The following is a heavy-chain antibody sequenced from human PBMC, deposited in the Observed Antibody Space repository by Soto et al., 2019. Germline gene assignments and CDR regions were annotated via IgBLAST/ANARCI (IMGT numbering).Heavy chain of an antibody. D-gene: IGHD3-10*01. CDR2: IRGSGGST. J-gene: IGHJ4*02. CDR3: ATAVRTGLDN. Sequence: GGSLRLSCAASGFTFSSYAMSWVRQAPGKGLEWVSAIRGSGGSTYYADSVKGRFTISRDNSKNTLYLQMHSLRLDDTAVYHSATAVRTGLDNWGPGTLVIVSS. V-gene: IGHV3-23*01. CDR1: GFTFSSYA.